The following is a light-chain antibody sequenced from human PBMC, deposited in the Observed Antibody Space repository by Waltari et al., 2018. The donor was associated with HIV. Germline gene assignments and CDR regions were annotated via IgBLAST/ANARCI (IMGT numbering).Light chain of an antibody. CDR3: QQYGSSPRT. J-gene: IGKJ1*01. CDR2: GAS. CDR1: QSVSSSY. V-gene: IGKV3-20*01. Sequence: EIVLTHSPGTLSLSPGERATLSCRASQSVSSSYLAWYQQKPGQAPRLLIYGASSRATGIPDRFSGCGSGTDFTLTISRLEPEDFAVYYCQQYGSSPRTFGQGTKVEIK.